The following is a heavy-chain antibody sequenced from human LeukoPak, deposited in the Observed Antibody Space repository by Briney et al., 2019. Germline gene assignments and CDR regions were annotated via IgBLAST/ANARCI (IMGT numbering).Heavy chain of an antibody. J-gene: IGHJ4*02. D-gene: IGHD4-23*01. CDR1: GGSISSGSYY. CDR3: ARYYGGNSRPYFDP. V-gene: IGHV4-61*02. Sequence: PSETLSLTCTVSGGSISSGSYYWSWIRQPAGKGLEWIGRIYTSGSTNYNPSLKSRVTISVDTSKNQFSLKLSSVTAADTAVYYCARYYGGNSRPYFDPWGQGTLVTVSS. CDR2: IYTSGST.